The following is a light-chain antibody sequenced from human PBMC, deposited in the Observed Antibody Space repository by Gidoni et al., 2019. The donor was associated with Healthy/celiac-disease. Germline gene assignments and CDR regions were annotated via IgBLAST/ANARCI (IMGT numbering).Light chain of an antibody. J-gene: IGKJ2*01. Sequence: SQSVSSSYLAWYQQKPGQAPRLLIYSASSRATGIPDRFSGSGSGTDFTLTISRLEPEDFAVYYCQQYGSSPPKYTFGQGTKLEIK. CDR3: QQYGSSPPKYT. V-gene: IGKV3-20*01. CDR2: SAS. CDR1: QSVSSSY.